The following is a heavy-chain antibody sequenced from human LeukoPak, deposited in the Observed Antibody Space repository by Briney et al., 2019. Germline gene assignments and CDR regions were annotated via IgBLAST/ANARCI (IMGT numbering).Heavy chain of an antibody. Sequence: SETLSLTCTVSGYSISSGYYWGWIRQPPGKGLEWIGSIYHSGSTYYNPSLKSRVTISVDTSKNQFSLQLNSVTPEDTAVYYCAKGYSISYWGQGTLVTVSS. CDR2: IYHSGST. CDR3: AKGYSISY. J-gene: IGHJ4*02. D-gene: IGHD3-3*02. CDR1: GYSISSGYY. V-gene: IGHV4-38-2*02.